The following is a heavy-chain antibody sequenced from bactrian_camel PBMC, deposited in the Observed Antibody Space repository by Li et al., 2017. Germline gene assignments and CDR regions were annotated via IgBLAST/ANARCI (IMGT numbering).Heavy chain of an antibody. V-gene: IGHV3S1*01. CDR3: ATDYGLGVFGY. D-gene: IGHD5*01. CDR1: GFVYTGYC. Sequence: HVQLVESGGGSVQAGGSLRLSCERSGFVYTGYCISWFRQAPGKEREGVAVIDPASASKNYAASMKGRFTISRDNAKNTVYLQMNRLKSEDTALYYCATDYGLGVFGYWGQGTQVTVS. J-gene: IGHJ6*01. CDR2: IDPASASK.